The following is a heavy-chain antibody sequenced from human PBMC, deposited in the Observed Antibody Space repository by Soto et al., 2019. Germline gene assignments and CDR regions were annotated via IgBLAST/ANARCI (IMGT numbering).Heavy chain of an antibody. J-gene: IGHJ6*02. V-gene: IGHV3-33*01. CDR1: GFTFSSYG. Sequence: QVQLVESGGGVVQPGRSLRLSCAASGFTFSSYGMHWVRQAPGKGLEWVAVIWYDGSNKYYADSVKGRFTISRDNSKNTLYLQMNSLRAEDTAVYYCARGAGIAAAGTPYYYGMDVWGQGTTVTVSS. D-gene: IGHD6-13*01. CDR2: IWYDGSNK. CDR3: ARGAGIAAAGTPYYYGMDV.